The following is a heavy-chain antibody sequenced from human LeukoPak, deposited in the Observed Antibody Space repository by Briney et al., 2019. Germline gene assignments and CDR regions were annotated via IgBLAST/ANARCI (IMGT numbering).Heavy chain of an antibody. Sequence: GGSLRLSCAASGFTIKTSYMTWVCQAPGKGLEWVSVIYSNGNTYYADSVKGRFTISRDNSKNTLYLQITSLRVEDTAMYYCVKTSPIGYWGQGTLVSVSS. J-gene: IGHJ4*02. V-gene: IGHV3-53*01. CDR3: VKTSPIGY. CDR1: GFTIKTSY. CDR2: IYSNGNT. D-gene: IGHD2-2*01.